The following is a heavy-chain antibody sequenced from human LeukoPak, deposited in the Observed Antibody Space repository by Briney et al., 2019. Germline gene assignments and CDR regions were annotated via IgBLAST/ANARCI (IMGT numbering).Heavy chain of an antibody. Sequence: GGSLTLLCAASGFPFRSYAMRWVRPAPGRGVEEGSAISWSGGSKYYADSVKGRFTISRDNSKNTLYLQINSLRAEDTAVYYCAKEDRSGGSCDYWGQGTLVTVSS. CDR1: GFPFRSYA. CDR3: AKEDRSGGSCDY. V-gene: IGHV3-23*01. J-gene: IGHJ4*02. CDR2: ISWSGGSK. D-gene: IGHD2-15*01.